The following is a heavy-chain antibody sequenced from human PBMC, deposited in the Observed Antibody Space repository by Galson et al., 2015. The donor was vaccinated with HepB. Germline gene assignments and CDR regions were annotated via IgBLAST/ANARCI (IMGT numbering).Heavy chain of an antibody. CDR3: ARDVGYYYGMDV. CDR2: ISSSSSYI. D-gene: IGHD1-26*01. Sequence: SLRLSCAASGFTFSSYSMNWVRQAPGKGLEWVSSISSSSSYIYYADSVKGRFTISRDNAKNSLYLQMNSLRAEDTAVYYCARDVGYYYGMDVWGQGTTVTVSS. J-gene: IGHJ6*02. CDR1: GFTFSSYS. V-gene: IGHV3-21*01.